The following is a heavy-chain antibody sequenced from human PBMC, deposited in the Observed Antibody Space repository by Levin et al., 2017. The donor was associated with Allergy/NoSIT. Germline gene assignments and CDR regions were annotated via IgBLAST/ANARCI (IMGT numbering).Heavy chain of an antibody. D-gene: IGHD1-1*01. CDR3: ARQTTTGTGRGWSDP. V-gene: IGHV4-39*01. CDR2: IYYTGTT. CDR1: GGSISSSDFH. Sequence: SETLSLTCSVSGGSISSSDFHWGWIRQPPGKGLEWIASIYYTGTTYYNPSLKSRVSISVDTSQNHFSLKLYSVTAADTAVYYCARQTTTGTGRGWSDPWGQGTLVTVSS. J-gene: IGHJ5*02.